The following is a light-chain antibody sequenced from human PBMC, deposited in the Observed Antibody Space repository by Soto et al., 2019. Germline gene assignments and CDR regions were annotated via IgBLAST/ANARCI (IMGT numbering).Light chain of an antibody. CDR2: SAS. Sequence: DIQMTQSPPSLSASVGDRVTITCRASQGIGNSLAWYQQKPATVPKLLIYSASTLQSGVPSRFSGSGSGTDFTLTISSLQPEDVAAYYCQKYNTVPATFGQGTRLEI. CDR3: QKYNTVPAT. CDR1: QGIGNS. J-gene: IGKJ5*01. V-gene: IGKV1-27*01.